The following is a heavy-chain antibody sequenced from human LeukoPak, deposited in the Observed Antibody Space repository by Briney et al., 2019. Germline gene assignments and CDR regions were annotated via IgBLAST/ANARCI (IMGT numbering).Heavy chain of an antibody. CDR1: GFTFSSYE. V-gene: IGHV3-48*03. CDR2: ISSSGSTI. CDR3: ARVTMVRGVIINWYYGMDV. J-gene: IGHJ6*02. D-gene: IGHD3-10*01. Sequence: GGSLRLSCAASGFTFSSYERNWVRQAPGKGLEWVSYISSSGSTITYADSVKGRFSISRDNAKNSLYLQMNSLRAEDTAVYYCARVTMVRGVIINWYYGMDVWGQGTTVTVSS.